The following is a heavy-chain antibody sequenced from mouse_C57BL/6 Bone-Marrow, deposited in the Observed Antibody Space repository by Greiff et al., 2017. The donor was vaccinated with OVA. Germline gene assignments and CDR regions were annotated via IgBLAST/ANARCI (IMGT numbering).Heavy chain of an antibody. D-gene: IGHD1-1*01. CDR3: ARDAYYYGSSSYFDV. V-gene: IGHV7-1*01. CDR1: GFTFSDFY. J-gene: IGHJ1*03. Sequence: EVKLVESGGGLVQSGRSLRLSCATSGFTFSDFYMEWVRQAPGKGLEWIAASRNKANDYTTEYSASVKGRFIVSRDTSQSILYLQMNALRAEDTAIYYCARDAYYYGSSSYFDVWGTGTTVTVSS. CDR2: SRNKANDYTT.